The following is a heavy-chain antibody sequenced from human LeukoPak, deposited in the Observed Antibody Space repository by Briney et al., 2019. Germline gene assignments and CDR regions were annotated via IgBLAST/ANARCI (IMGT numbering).Heavy chain of an antibody. CDR3: ARTYYDFWSGYYDPIPIDY. J-gene: IGHJ4*02. CDR1: GFTFSSYG. D-gene: IGHD3-3*01. CDR2: ISYDGSNK. V-gene: IGHV3-30*03. Sequence: TGGSLRLSCAASGFTFSSYGMHWVRQAPGKGLEWVAVISYDGSNKYYADSVKGRFTISRDNSKNTLYLQMNSLRAGDTAVYYCARTYYDFWSGYYDPIPIDYWGQGTLVTVSS.